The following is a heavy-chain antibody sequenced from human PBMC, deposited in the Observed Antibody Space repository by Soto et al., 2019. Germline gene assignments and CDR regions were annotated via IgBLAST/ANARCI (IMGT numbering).Heavy chain of an antibody. CDR2: ISVSSTYA. D-gene: IGHD6-6*01. Sequence: GGSLRLSCAASGFTFSDYYMSWIRQAPGKGLECVAYISVSSTYANYGDSVEGRFTISRDNSKNTLYLQMNSLRAEDTAVYYCAKRIFIASLVGGFDYWGQGTLVTVSS. V-gene: IGHV3-11*03. CDR3: AKRIFIASLVGGFDY. J-gene: IGHJ4*02. CDR1: GFTFSDYY.